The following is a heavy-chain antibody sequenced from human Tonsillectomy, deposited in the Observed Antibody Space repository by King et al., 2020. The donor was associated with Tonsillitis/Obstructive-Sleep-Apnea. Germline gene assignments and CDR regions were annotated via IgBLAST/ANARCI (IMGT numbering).Heavy chain of an antibody. CDR1: GFTFSSYS. V-gene: IGHV3-21*01. J-gene: IGHJ6*03. D-gene: IGHD3-3*01. CDR2: ISSSSSYI. CDR3: ARLYEFWSGYYPYYYYYYMDV. Sequence: VQLVESGGGLVKPGGSLRLSCAASGFTFSSYSMNWVRQAPGKGLEWVSSISSSSSYIYYADSVKGRFTISRDNAKNSLYLQMNSLRAEDTAVYYCARLYEFWSGYYPYYYYYYMDVWGKGTTVTVSS.